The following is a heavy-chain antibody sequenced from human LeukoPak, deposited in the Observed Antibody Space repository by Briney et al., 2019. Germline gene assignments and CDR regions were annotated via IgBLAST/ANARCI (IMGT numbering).Heavy chain of an antibody. CDR3: ASTRRAAVAGRFDS. CDR2: IYHSGNT. V-gene: IGHV4-4*09. CDR1: GASISSNY. J-gene: IGHJ4*02. D-gene: IGHD6-19*01. Sequence: KPSETLSLTCNVSGASISSNYWSWIRQPPGKGLEWIGYIYHSGNTNYSPSLESRVTMSVDESKNQFSLRVHFVSAADTAVYYCASTRRAAVAGRFDSWGQGTLVTVSS.